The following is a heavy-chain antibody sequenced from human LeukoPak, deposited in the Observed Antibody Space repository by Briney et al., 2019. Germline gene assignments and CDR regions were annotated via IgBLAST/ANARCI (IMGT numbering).Heavy chain of an antibody. J-gene: IGHJ4*02. CDR3: AGEYCSGGTCRQGFDY. D-gene: IGHD2-15*01. Sequence: ASVKVSCKASGYTFTGYYMHWVRQAPGQGLEYMGWINPNSGDTNHAQNFQDRVTLTRDTSISTAYMELSSLRSDDSALYYCAGEYCSGGTCRQGFDYWGQGTLVTVSS. CDR2: INPNSGDT. CDR1: GYTFTGYY. V-gene: IGHV1-2*02.